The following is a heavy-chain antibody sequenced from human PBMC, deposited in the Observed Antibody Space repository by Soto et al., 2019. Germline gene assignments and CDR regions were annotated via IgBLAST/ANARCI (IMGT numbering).Heavy chain of an antibody. CDR1: GFTFSSYA. CDR2: ISGSGGST. D-gene: IGHD1-20*01. V-gene: IGHV3-23*01. J-gene: IGHJ4*02. CDR3: ADTLHSPSITGTRSDY. Sequence: EVQLLESGGGVVQPGGSLRLSCAAYGFTFSSYAMSWVRQAPGKGLEWVSAISGSGGSTYYADSVKGRFTISRDNSKNTLYLQMNSLRAEDTSVYYCADTLHSPSITGTRSDYWGQGTLVTGSS.